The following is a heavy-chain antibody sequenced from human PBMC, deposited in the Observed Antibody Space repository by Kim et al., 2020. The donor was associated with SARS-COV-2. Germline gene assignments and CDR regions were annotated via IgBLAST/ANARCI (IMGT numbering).Heavy chain of an antibody. Sequence: RGSLRLSCAASGFTFSNAWMSWVRQAPGKGLEWVGRIKSKTDGGTADYAAPVKGRFTISRDDSKNTLYLQMNSLKTEDTAVYYCTPSPYNWDYGWFDPWGQGTLVTVSS. J-gene: IGHJ5*02. V-gene: IGHV3-15*01. CDR1: GFTFSNAW. CDR2: IKSKTDGGTA. CDR3: TPSPYNWDYGWFDP. D-gene: IGHD1-7*01.